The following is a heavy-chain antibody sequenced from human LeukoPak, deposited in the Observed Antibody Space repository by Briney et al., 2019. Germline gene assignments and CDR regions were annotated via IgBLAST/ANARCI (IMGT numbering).Heavy chain of an antibody. CDR2: ISYDGSNK. V-gene: IGHV3-30*03. CDR1: GFTFSSYG. J-gene: IGHJ6*03. Sequence: GGSLRLSCAASGFTFSSYGMNWVRQAPGKGLEWVAVISYDGSNKYYADSMKGRFTISRDNAKNSLYLQMNSLRAEDTAVYYCARSRRFNYYYYYMDVWGKGTTVTISS. CDR3: ARSRRFNYYYYYMDV. D-gene: IGHD3-10*01.